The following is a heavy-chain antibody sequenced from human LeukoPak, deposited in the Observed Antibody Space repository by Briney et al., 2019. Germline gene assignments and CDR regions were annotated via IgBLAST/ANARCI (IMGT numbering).Heavy chain of an antibody. V-gene: IGHV1-18*01. Sequence: GASVKVSCKASGYTFARYGISWVRQAPGQRLEWMGWISAYNGNTDYAQKVQGRVTMTTDTSTSTAYMELRSLRSDDTAVYYCARDTYITLTAMDVWGEGTTVTVSS. CDR1: GYTFARYG. CDR3: ARDTYITLTAMDV. J-gene: IGHJ6*03. CDR2: ISAYNGNT. D-gene: IGHD3-16*01.